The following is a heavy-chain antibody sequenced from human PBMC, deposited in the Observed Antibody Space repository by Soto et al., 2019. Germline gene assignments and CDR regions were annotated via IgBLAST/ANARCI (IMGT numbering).Heavy chain of an antibody. CDR3: AIYSEWGGYYYYMDV. CDR1: GYTFTSYA. Sequence: QVQLVQSGAEVKKPGASVKVSCKASGYTFTSYAMHWVRQAPGQRLEWMGWINAGNGNTKYSQKFQGRVTITRETSASTGYMELSSLRSEDTAVYYCAIYSEWGGYYYYMDVWGKGTTVTVSS. D-gene: IGHD3-3*01. CDR2: INAGNGNT. J-gene: IGHJ6*03. V-gene: IGHV1-3*01.